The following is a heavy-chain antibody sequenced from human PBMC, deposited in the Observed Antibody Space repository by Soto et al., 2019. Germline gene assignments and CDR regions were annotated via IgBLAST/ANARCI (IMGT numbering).Heavy chain of an antibody. CDR1: GFTFSSYA. V-gene: IGHV3-23*01. J-gene: IGHJ5*02. Sequence: GGSLILSCAASGFTFSSYAMSWGRQAPGKGLEWVSAISGSGGSTYYADSVKGRFTISRDNSKNTLYLQMNSLRAEDTAVYYCAKDIGITIFGVPNNWFDPWGQGTLVTVSS. CDR2: ISGSGGST. D-gene: IGHD3-3*01. CDR3: AKDIGITIFGVPNNWFDP.